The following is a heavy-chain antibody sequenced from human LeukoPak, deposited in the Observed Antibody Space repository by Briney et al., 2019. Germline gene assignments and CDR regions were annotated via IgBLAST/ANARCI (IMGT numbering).Heavy chain of an antibody. CDR2: IYSGGST. Sequence: PGGSLRLSCAASGFTFSSNYMSWVRQAPGKGLEWVSVIYSGGSTYYADSVKGRFTISRDSSKNTLYLQMNSLRAEDTAVYYCAGGPIREGFHYWGQGTLVTVSS. D-gene: IGHD1-26*01. CDR3: AGGPIREGFHY. V-gene: IGHV3-53*01. CDR1: GFTFSSNY. J-gene: IGHJ4*02.